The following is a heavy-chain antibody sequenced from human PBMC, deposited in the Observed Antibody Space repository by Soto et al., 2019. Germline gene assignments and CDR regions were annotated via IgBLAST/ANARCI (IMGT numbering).Heavy chain of an antibody. D-gene: IGHD3-22*01. CDR3: ARLHEGDSSGYSVELFDY. J-gene: IGHJ4*02. V-gene: IGHV5-51*01. Sequence: PXESLKISVKGSGYSFTSYWIGWVRQIPGKGLEWMGIIYPGDSDTRYSPSFRGQVTISADKSISTAYLQWSSLKASDTAMYYCARLHEGDSSGYSVELFDYWGQGTLVTVSS. CDR1: GYSFTSYW. CDR2: IYPGDSDT.